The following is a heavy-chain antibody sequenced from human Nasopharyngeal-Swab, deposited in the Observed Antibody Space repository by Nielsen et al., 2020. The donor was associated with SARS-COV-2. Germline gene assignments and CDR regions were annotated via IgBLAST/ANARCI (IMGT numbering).Heavy chain of an antibody. Sequence: GESLKISCAASGFTFSNFRMNWVRQAPGKGLEWVSCISSNSDTKYYADSVKGRFTISRDNAKNSLYLQMNSLRAEDTAVYYCARDRTNDYYYYMDVWGKGTTVTVSS. V-gene: IGHV3-48*01. CDR1: GFTFSNFR. J-gene: IGHJ6*03. CDR3: ARDRTNDYYYYMDV. D-gene: IGHD1-1*01. CDR2: ISSNSDTK.